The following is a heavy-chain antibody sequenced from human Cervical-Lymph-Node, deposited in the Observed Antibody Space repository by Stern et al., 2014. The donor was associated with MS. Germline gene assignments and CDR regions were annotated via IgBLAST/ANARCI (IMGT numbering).Heavy chain of an antibody. CDR2: IDWNDTT. D-gene: IGHD3-3*01. V-gene: IGHV2-70*04. CDR3: ARMMGSSYRHYFDS. CDR1: GFSFITCGTP. Sequence: ESGAALVKPAQTLTLTCSFSGFSFITCGTPVSWLPPPTGLALEWLVRIDWNDTTFYNSSQLPWLSISNETPNNHAVPTMTNVDPGDTATYYCARMMGSSYRHYFDSWGQGIPVTVSS. J-gene: IGHJ4*02.